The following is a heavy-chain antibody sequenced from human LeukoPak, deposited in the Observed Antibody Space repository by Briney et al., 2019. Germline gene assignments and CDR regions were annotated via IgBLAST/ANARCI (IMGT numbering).Heavy chain of an antibody. CDR1: GFTFSSYA. V-gene: IGHV3-23*01. D-gene: IGHD1-26*01. Sequence: GGSLRLSCAASGFTFSSYAMSWVRQAPGKGLEWVSTISGSGVSTYYADSVKGRFTISRDNSKNTLYLQMNSLRAEDTAVYYCAKSIREPGWYFYLLGSGTLVIVSS. J-gene: IGHJ2*01. CDR3: AKSIREPGWYFYL. CDR2: ISGSGVST.